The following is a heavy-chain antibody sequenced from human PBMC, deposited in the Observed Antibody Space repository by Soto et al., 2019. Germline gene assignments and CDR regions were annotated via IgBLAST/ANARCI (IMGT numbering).Heavy chain of an antibody. CDR2: IYYSGST. V-gene: IGHV4-31*03. J-gene: IGHJ6*02. CDR1: GGSIISCGYY. CDR3: ACRIAARHHGMDV. D-gene: IGHD6-6*01. Sequence: SETLSLTCTVSGGSIISCGYYWSWIRQHPGKGLEWIGYIYYSGSTYYNPSLKSRVTISVDTSKNQFSLKLSSVTAADTAVYYCACRIAARHHGMDVWGQGTTVTVSS.